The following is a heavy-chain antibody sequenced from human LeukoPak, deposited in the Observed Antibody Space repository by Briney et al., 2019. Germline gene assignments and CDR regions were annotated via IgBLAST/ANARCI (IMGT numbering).Heavy chain of an antibody. CDR1: GGSISSYY. J-gene: IGHJ6*03. Sequence: PSETLSLTCTVSGGSISSYYWGWIRQPPGKGLEWIGSMFYSGSTYFNPSLKSRVTISVDTSKNQFSLKLSSVTAADTAVYYCARRVATVTTRYMDVWGKGTTVTVSS. D-gene: IGHD4-17*01. CDR3: ARRVATVTTRYMDV. CDR2: MFYSGST. V-gene: IGHV4-39*01.